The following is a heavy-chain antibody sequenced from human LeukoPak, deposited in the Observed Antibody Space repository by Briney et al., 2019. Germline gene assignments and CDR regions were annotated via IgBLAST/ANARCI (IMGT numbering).Heavy chain of an antibody. Sequence: AGGSLRLSCAASGFTFSSYAMSWVRQAPGKGLEWVSAISGSGGSTYYADSVKGRFTISRDNSKNTLYLQMNSLGADDTAVYYCACGGDYNWFDPWGQGTLVTVSS. J-gene: IGHJ5*02. CDR1: GFTFSSYA. CDR2: ISGSGGST. V-gene: IGHV3-23*01. CDR3: ACGGDYNWFDP. D-gene: IGHD2-21*02.